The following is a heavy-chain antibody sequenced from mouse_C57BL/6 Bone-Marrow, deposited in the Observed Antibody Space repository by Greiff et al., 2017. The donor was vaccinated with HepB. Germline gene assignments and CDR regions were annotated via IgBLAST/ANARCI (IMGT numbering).Heavy chain of an antibody. Sequence: QVQLQQSGAELVRPGASVTLSCKASGYTFTDYEMHWVKQTPVHGLEWIGAIDPETGGTAYNQKFKGKAILTADKSSSTAYMELRSLTSEDSAVYYCTNLYYYGSSYNFDYWGQGTTLTVSS. CDR1: GYTFTDYE. CDR2: IDPETGGT. D-gene: IGHD1-1*01. J-gene: IGHJ2*01. V-gene: IGHV1-15*01. CDR3: TNLYYYGSSYNFDY.